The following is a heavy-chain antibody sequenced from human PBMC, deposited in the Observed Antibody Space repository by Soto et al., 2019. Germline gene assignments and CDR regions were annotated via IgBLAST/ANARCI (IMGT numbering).Heavy chain of an antibody. V-gene: IGHV4-30-2*01. CDR2: IYHSGST. J-gene: IGHJ4*02. CDR1: GGSISSGGYS. D-gene: IGHD3-22*01. CDR3: ARAANYYDSSGYYIFDY. Sequence: TLSLTCAVSGGSISSGGYSWSWIRQPPGKGLEWIGYIYHSGSTYYNPSLKSRVTISVDRSKNQFSLKLSSVTAADTAVYYCARAANYYDSSGYYIFDYWGQGTLVTVSS.